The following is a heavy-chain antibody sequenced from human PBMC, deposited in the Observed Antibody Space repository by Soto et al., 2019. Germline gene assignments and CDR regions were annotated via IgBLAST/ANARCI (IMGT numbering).Heavy chain of an antibody. CDR3: TTDSLFTGQLARMEN. CDR1: GFTFSDAW. Sequence: GGSLRLSCAASGFTFSDAWINWVRQVPGKGLEWVGRIKSKIDGGTTDFAAPVKGRFAISRDDSRDMVYMEMYSLKTDDTAVYYCTTDSLFTGQLARMENWGHGTLVTVFS. J-gene: IGHJ4*01. D-gene: IGHD3-9*01. CDR2: IKSKIDGGTT. V-gene: IGHV3-15*07.